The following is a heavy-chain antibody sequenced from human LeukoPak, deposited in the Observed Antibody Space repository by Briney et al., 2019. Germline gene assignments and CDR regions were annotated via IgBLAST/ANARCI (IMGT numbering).Heavy chain of an antibody. V-gene: IGHV4-61*02. CDR1: GGSISSGTYY. CDR3: ATSRFSGGLGRFDP. Sequence: SETLSLTCTVSGGSISSGTYYWNWIRQPAGKGLEWIGRGYTGGSTNYNPSLKSRVTISVDTSKNQFSLNLSSVTAADTAVYYCATSRFSGGLGRFDPWGQGTLVTVSS. D-gene: IGHD3-10*01. CDR2: GYTGGST. J-gene: IGHJ5*02.